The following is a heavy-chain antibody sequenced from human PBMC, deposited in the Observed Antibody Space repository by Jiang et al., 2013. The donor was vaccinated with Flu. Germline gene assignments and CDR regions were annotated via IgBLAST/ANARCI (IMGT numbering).Heavy chain of an antibody. J-gene: IGHJ1*01. D-gene: IGHD2-15*01. CDR3: ARGGYCSGGSCYWIFSPFQH. CDR1: GGSFSGYY. V-gene: IGHV4-34*01. CDR2: INHSGST. Sequence: TCAVYGGSFSGYYWSWIRQPPGKGLEWIGEINHSGSTNYNPSLKSRVTISVDTSKNQFSLKLSSVTAADTAVYYCARGGYCSGGSCYWIFSPFQHWGQGTLVTVSS.